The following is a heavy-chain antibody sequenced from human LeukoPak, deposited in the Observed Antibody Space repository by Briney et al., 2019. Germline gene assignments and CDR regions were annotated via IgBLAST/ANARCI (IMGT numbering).Heavy chain of an antibody. J-gene: IGHJ4*02. D-gene: IGHD3-10*01. V-gene: IGHV3-53*01. CDR2: IYSGGST. Sequence: GGSLRLSCAASGFTVSSNYMSWVRQAPGKGLEWVSVIYSGGSTYYADSVKGRFTISRDNSKNTLYLQMNSLRAEDTAVYYCARSLITMVRGVIRPAYFDYWGQGTLVTVSS. CDR1: GFTVSSNY. CDR3: ARSLITMVRGVIRPAYFDY.